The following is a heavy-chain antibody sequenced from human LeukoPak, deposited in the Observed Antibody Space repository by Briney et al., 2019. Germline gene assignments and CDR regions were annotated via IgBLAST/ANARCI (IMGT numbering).Heavy chain of an antibody. D-gene: IGHD6-19*01. V-gene: IGHV3-9*03. CDR3: AKDIRGYSSGCIDS. J-gene: IGHJ4*02. Sequence: GGSLRLSCAASGFTFSSYWMHWVRQAPGKGLEWVSGISWNSGSIGYADSVKGRFTISRDNVKNSLYLPTNSLRAEDMALYYCAKDIRGYSSGCIDSWGPGTLVTVSS. CDR2: ISWNSGSI. CDR1: GFTFSSYW.